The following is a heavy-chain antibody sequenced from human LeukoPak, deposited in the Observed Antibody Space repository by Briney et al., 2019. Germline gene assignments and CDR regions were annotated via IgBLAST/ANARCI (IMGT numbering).Heavy chain of an antibody. D-gene: IGHD2-15*01. J-gene: IGHJ4*02. CDR2: IKQDGSEE. V-gene: IGHV3-7*03. CDR3: AKAWWNSHLGFDC. Sequence: PGGSLRLSCAASGFTFSNYWMSWVRQAPGKGLEWVAKIKQDGSEEYYVDSVKGRFTISRDNAKNSLFLQMNSLRVEDTAIYYCAKAWWNSHLGFDCWGQGTLVTVSS. CDR1: GFTFSNYW.